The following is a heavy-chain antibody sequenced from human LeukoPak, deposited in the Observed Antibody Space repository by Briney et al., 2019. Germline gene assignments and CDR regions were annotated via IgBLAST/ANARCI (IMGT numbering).Heavy chain of an antibody. Sequence: GGSLSLSCAASGLTFDDYAMHWVRQAPGKRLEWVSGISLNSVTIVYADSVKGRFTISRDNAKNSLYLQMNSLRAEDMALYYCAKDEFVASDFTGAFDIWGQGTMVTVSS. CDR2: ISLNSVTI. CDR1: GLTFDDYA. J-gene: IGHJ3*02. CDR3: AKDEFVASDFTGAFDI. V-gene: IGHV3-9*03. D-gene: IGHD2-8*02.